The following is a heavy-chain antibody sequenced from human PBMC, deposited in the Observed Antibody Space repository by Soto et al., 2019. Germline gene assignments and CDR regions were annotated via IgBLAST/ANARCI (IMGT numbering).Heavy chain of an antibody. J-gene: IGHJ4*02. D-gene: IGHD2-15*01. V-gene: IGHV4-30-4*08. CDR1: GGSISSGDYY. CDR3: ASRGTTTYCIVGSCYARCFDY. CDR2: IDYSGST. Sequence: QVQLQESGPGLVKPSQTLSLTCTVSGGSISSGDYYWSWIRQPQGQGLEWIGYIDYSGSTYYNPSLQSRVTLSVNTSKKQFSLKLSSVTAAVTAVYYCASRGTTTYCIVGSCYARCFDYWGKGAMVTVSS.